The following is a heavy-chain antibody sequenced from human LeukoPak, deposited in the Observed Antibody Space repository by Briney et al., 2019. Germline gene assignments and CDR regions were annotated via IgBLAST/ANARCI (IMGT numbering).Heavy chain of an antibody. CDR1: GDPVSSGYY. CDR2: TFHSGNI. CDR3: ARDPDSGYAFDY. Sequence: SETLSLTCTVSGDPVSSGYYWGWVRQTPGKGLEWIGGTFHSGNINFNPSLKSRVTISVDTTKNQFSLKLSSVTAADTAVYYCARDPDSGYAFDYWGQGTLVTVSS. D-gene: IGHD5-12*01. V-gene: IGHV4-38-2*02. J-gene: IGHJ4*02.